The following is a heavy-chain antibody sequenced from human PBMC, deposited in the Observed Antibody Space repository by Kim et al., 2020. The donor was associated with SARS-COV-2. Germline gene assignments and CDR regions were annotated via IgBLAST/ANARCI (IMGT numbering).Heavy chain of an antibody. J-gene: IGHJ5*02. Sequence: ASVKVSCKASGYTFTSYDINWVRQAPGQGLEWMGWISPNNGNTDYAQKLQGRVTMTTDTSTNTAYMELRSLTSDDTAVYYCARGWMVRGVKSGFDLWGQG. CDR2: ISPNNGNT. D-gene: IGHD3-10*01. CDR3: ARGWMVRGVKSGFDL. CDR1: GYTFTSYD. V-gene: IGHV1-18*04.